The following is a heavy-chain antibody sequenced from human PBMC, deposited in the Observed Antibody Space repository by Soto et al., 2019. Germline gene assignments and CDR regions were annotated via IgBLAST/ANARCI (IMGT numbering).Heavy chain of an antibody. Sequence: QVQLVQSGAEVKKPGASVKVSCKASRYTFTSYAMHWVRQAPGQRLEWMGWINAGNGNTKYSQKFQGRVTITRDTSASTAYMELSSLRSEDTAVYYCARVGYSNYVAVDYWGQGTLVTVSS. CDR1: RYTFTSYA. J-gene: IGHJ4*02. V-gene: IGHV1-3*01. CDR2: INAGNGNT. CDR3: ARVGYSNYVAVDY. D-gene: IGHD4-4*01.